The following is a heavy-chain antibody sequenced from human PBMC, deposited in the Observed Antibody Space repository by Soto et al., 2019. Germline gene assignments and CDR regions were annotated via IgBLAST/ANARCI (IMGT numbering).Heavy chain of an antibody. CDR1: GFTFSSYS. V-gene: IGHV3-21*01. CDR2: ISSSSSYI. CDR3: ARDIAHRRGVVGGGPFQH. D-gene: IGHD2-2*01. J-gene: IGHJ1*01. Sequence: GESLKISCAASGFTFSSYSMNWVRQAPGKGLEWVSSISSSSSYIYYADSVKGRFTISRDNAKNSLYLQMNSLRAEDTAVYYCARDIAHRRGVVGGGPFQHWGQGTLVTVSS.